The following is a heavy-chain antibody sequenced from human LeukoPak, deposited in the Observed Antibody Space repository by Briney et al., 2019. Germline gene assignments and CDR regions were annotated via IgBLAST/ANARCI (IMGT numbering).Heavy chain of an antibody. CDR2: IRSRTDGGTT. J-gene: IGHJ4*02. CDR3: TTPYYYGSGTITPIYYFDY. V-gene: IGHV3-15*01. Sequence: GRSLRLSCTGSGFTFGDYAISWVRHAPGKGLESVGRIRSRTDGGTTDYAAPVKGKFTISRDDSKNTLYLQMNSLNTEDTAVYYCTTPYYYGSGTITPIYYFDYWGQGTLVTVSS. CDR1: GFTFGDYA. D-gene: IGHD3-10*01.